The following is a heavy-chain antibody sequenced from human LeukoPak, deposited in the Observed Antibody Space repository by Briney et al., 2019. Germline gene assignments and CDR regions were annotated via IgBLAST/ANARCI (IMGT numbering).Heavy chain of an antibody. CDR2: MYSGGDI. D-gene: IGHD3-16*02. J-gene: IGHJ4*02. CDR1: GFTFSSYS. Sequence: GGSLRLSCAASGFTFSSYSMNWVRQAPGKGLEWVSIMYSGGDIYYADSVKGRFTISRDNSKNTLYLQMNSLRAEDTAVYYCASLYYDYVWGSYPPEDYWGQGTLVTVSS. CDR3: ASLYYDYVWGSYPPEDY. V-gene: IGHV3-53*01.